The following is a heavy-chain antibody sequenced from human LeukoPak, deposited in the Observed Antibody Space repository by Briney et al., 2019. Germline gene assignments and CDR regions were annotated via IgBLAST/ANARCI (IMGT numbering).Heavy chain of an antibody. D-gene: IGHD2-2*01. CDR2: INHSGST. CDR1: GGSFSGYY. CDR3: AGLGRYCSSTSCYGAHYYYYYFMDV. V-gene: IGHV4-34*01. J-gene: IGHJ6*03. Sequence: PSATLPLTCAVYGGSFSGYYWSWIRQPPGPGLEWIGEINHSGSTNYNPSLKSRVTISVDTSKNQFSLKLSSVTAADTAVYYCAGLGRYCSSTSCYGAHYYYYYFMDVWGKGTTVTVSS.